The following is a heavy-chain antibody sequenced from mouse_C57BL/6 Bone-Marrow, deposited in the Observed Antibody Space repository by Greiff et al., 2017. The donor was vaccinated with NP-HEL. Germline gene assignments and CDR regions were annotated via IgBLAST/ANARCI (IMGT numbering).Heavy chain of an antibody. CDR1: GYTFTEYT. V-gene: IGHV1-62-2*01. J-gene: IGHJ3*01. CDR3: ARQDSNSSWFAY. Sequence: QVQLKESGAELVKPGASVKLSCKASGYTFTEYTIHWVKQRSGQGLEWIGWFYPGSGSIKYNEKLKDKATVTADKSSSTVYMELSRLTSEDSAVYFCARQDSNSSWFAYWGQGTLVTVSA. CDR2: FYPGSGSI. D-gene: IGHD2-5*01.